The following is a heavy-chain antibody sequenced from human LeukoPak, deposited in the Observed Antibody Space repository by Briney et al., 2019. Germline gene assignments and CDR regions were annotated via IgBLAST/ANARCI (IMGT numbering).Heavy chain of an antibody. D-gene: IGHD2-21*01. V-gene: IGHV3-30*02. J-gene: IGHJ4*02. CDR2: IRYDGSNK. CDR1: GFTFSSYG. Sequence: GXLGLSCAASGFTFSSYGMHWVRQAPGKGLEWVAFIRYDGSNKYYSDSVKGRFTISRDNSKNTLYLQMNSLRAEDTAVYYCAKDVVVIARGGDYWGQGTLVTVSS. CDR3: AKDVVVIARGGDY.